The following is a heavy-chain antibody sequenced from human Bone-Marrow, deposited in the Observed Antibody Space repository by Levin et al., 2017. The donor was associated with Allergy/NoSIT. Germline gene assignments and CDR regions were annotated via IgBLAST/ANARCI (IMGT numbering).Heavy chain of an antibody. D-gene: IGHD6-13*01. Sequence: PGGSLRLSCAASGFTFSTYSMNWVRQAPGKGLEWLSSISSSSSYINYADSVKGRFTISRDNAKNSLYLQMNGLRAEDTAVYYCARKQYSSSWSNAINFDSWGQGTLVTVSS. V-gene: IGHV3-21*01. CDR1: GFTFSTYS. CDR3: ARKQYSSSWSNAINFDS. CDR2: ISSSSSYI. J-gene: IGHJ4*02.